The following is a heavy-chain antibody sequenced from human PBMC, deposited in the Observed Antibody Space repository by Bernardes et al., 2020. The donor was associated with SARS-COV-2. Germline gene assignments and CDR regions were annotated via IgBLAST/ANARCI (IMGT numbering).Heavy chain of an antibody. CDR2: IWYDGSNK. CDR3: ACAPSEMLRGY. J-gene: IGHJ4*02. Sequence: SLILSCAASGFSFSTYGMHWVRQAPGKGLEWVAVIWYDGSNKYYADSVKGRFTISRDNSKNTLFLQMNSLRAEDTAVYYCACAPSEMLRGYWGQGTLVTVSS. D-gene: IGHD3-10*01. CDR1: GFSFSTYG. V-gene: IGHV3-33*01.